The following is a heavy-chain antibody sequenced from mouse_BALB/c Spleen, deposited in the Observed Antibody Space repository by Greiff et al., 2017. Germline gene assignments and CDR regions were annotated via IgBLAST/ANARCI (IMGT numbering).Heavy chain of an antibody. CDR1: GFSLTSYG. J-gene: IGHJ3*01. CDR3: ARDYYGSSYEGFAY. CDR2: IWAGGST. Sequence: VMLVESGPGLVAPSQSLSITCTVSGFSLTSYGVHWVRQPPGKGLEWLGVIWAGGSTNYNSALMSRLSISKDNSKSQVFLKMNSLQTDDTAMYYCARDYYGSSYEGFAYWGQGTLVTVSA. D-gene: IGHD1-1*01. V-gene: IGHV2-9*02.